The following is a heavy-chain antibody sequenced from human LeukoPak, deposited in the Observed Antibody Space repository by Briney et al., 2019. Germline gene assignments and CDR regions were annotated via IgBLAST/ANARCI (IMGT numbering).Heavy chain of an antibody. Sequence: ASVKVSCKASGYTFTGYYIHWVRQAPGQGLEWMGWINPNSGGTNYAQNFQGWVTMTRDTSISTAYMELSRLRSDDTAVYYCARDGQLWTLYYYYYMDVWGKGTTVTVSS. V-gene: IGHV1-2*04. CDR3: ARDGQLWTLYYYYYMDV. J-gene: IGHJ6*03. D-gene: IGHD5-18*01. CDR2: INPNSGGT. CDR1: GYTFTGYY.